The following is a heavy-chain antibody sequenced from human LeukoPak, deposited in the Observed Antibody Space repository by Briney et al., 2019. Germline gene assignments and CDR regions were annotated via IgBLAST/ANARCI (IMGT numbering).Heavy chain of an antibody. CDR3: AKWELYSGFYYIDY. Sequence: GGSLRLSCAASGFTFSSYWMTWVRQGPGKGLEWVANIKPDGSLIYYVDSVKGRFTISRDNAKNSLYLQMSSLRAEDTAVYYCAKWELYSGFYYIDYWGQGTLATVSS. J-gene: IGHJ4*02. CDR2: IKPDGSLI. CDR1: GFTFSSYW. D-gene: IGHD1-26*01. V-gene: IGHV3-7*01.